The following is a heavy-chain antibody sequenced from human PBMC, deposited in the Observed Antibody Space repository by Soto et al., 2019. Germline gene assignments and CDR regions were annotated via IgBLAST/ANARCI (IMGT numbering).Heavy chain of an antibody. J-gene: IGHJ6*02. CDR3: ARVGGGLASLGYYGMDV. D-gene: IGHD3-10*01. CDR1: GYTFIGYD. Sequence: ASVKVSCKASGYTFIGYDIHWVRQAPGQGLEWMGWINPSSGGTNYAQRFQGWVTMTRDRSISTAYMELSRLKSDDTAVYYCARVGGGLASLGYYGMDVWGQGTTVTVSS. V-gene: IGHV1-2*04. CDR2: INPSSGGT.